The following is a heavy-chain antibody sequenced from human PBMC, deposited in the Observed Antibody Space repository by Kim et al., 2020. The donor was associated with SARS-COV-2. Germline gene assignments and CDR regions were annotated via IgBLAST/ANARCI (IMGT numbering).Heavy chain of an antibody. CDR1: GGSISSYY. J-gene: IGHJ4*02. V-gene: IGHV4-59*01. CDR3: ARYEDDFWSESPLSY. Sequence: SETLSLTCTVSGGSISSYYWSWIRQPPGKGLEWIGYIYYSGSTNYNPSLKSRVTISVDTSKNQFSLKLSSVTAADTAVYYCARYEDDFWSESPLSYWGQGTLVTVSS. D-gene: IGHD3-3*01. CDR2: IYYSGST.